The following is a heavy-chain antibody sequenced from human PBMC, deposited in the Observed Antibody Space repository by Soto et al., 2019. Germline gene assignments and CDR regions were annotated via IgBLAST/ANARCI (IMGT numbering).Heavy chain of an antibody. Sequence: PGESLKISCKGSGYSFTTYWIGWVRQMPGKGLEWMGIIYPGDSDTRYSPSFQGQVTISADKSISTAYLQWSSLKASDTAMYYCASTKTVGATYYYYGMDVWGQGTTVTV. J-gene: IGHJ6*02. D-gene: IGHD1-26*01. CDR3: ASTKTVGATYYYYGMDV. CDR2: IYPGDSDT. V-gene: IGHV5-51*01. CDR1: GYSFTTYW.